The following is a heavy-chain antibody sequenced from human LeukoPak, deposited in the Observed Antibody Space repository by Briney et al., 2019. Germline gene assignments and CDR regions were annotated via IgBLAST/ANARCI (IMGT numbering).Heavy chain of an antibody. CDR1: GFTFDVSA. CDR3: AKKTPGNYPYDY. CDR2: SGNAGDT. D-gene: IGHD3-22*01. J-gene: IGHJ4*02. V-gene: IGHV3-23*01. Sequence: GGSLRLSCAASGFTFDVSAMNWVRQAPGKGLEWVSASGNAGDTYYADSVKGRFTISRDNSKKMLFLQMTSLRAEDTAVYYCAKKTPGNYPYDYLGQGTLVTVSP.